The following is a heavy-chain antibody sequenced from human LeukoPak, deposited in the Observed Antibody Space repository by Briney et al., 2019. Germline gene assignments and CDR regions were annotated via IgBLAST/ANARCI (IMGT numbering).Heavy chain of an antibody. V-gene: IGHV1-2*02. Sequence: ASVKVSCKASGYTFTGYYMHWVRQAPGQGLVWMGWINPNSGGTNYAQKFQGRVTMTRDTSISTAYMELSRLRSDDTAVYYCARAIIVVVPAAISWFDPWGQGTLVTVSS. J-gene: IGHJ5*02. CDR3: ARAIIVVVPAAISWFDP. CDR1: GYTFTGYY. CDR2: INPNSGGT. D-gene: IGHD2-2*01.